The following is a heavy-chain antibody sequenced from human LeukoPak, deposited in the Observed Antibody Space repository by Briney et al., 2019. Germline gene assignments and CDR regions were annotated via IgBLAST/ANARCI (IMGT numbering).Heavy chain of an antibody. CDR2: IVVGSGNT. Sequence: GASVKVSCTASGFTFTSSAMQWVRQARGQRLEWIGWIVVGSGNTNYAQKFQERVTITRDMSTSTAYMELSSLRSEDTAVYYCAAADYGDYVIADWGQGTLVTVSS. V-gene: IGHV1-58*02. CDR3: AAADYGDYVIAD. D-gene: IGHD4-17*01. J-gene: IGHJ4*02. CDR1: GFTFTSSA.